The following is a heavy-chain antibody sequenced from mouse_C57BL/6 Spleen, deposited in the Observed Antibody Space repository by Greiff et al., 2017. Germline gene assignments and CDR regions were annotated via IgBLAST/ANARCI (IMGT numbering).Heavy chain of an antibody. V-gene: IGHV1-15*01. J-gene: IGHJ2*01. Sequence: QVQLQQSGAELVRPGASVTLSCTASGYTFTDYEMHWVKQTPVHGLEWIGAIDPETGGTAYNQKFKGKAILTADKSSSTAYMELRSLTSEDSAVYYCTSNDGDLDYWGQGTTLTVSS. CDR2: IDPETGGT. CDR3: TSNDGDLDY. CDR1: GYTFTDYE. D-gene: IGHD2-13*01.